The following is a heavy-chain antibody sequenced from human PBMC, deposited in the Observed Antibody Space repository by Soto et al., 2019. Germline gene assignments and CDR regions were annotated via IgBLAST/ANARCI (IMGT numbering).Heavy chain of an antibody. CDR3: ARVFHSGDYYFDY. Sequence: NPSETLSLTCTVSGGSISSSSYYWGWIRQPPGKGLEWIGSIYYSGSTYYNPSLKSRVTISVDTSKNQFSLKLSSVTAADTAVYYCARVFHSGDYYFDYWGQGTLVTVSS. D-gene: IGHD2-15*01. CDR2: IYYSGST. CDR1: GGSISSSSYY. V-gene: IGHV4-39*01. J-gene: IGHJ4*02.